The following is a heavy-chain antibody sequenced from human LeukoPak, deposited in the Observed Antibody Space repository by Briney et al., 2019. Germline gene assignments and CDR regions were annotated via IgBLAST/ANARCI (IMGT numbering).Heavy chain of an antibody. CDR3: ARRGAASPRYYYGSGSYPGESYYHGMDV. D-gene: IGHD3-10*01. CDR2: INHSGST. CDR1: GGSFSGYY. Sequence: SETLSLTCAVYGGSFSGYYWSWIRQPPGKGLEWIGEINHSGSTNYNPSLKSRVTISVDTSKNQFSLKLSSVTAADTAVYYCARRGAASPRYYYGSGSYPGESYYHGMDVWGKGTTVTVSS. V-gene: IGHV4-34*01. J-gene: IGHJ6*04.